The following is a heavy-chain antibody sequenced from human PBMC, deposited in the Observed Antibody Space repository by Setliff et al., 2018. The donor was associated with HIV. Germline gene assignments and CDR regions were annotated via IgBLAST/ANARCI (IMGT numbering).Heavy chain of an antibody. CDR2: ISVYSGNT. Sequence: GASVKVSCKASGYTFASYGISWVRQAPGQGLEWMGWISVYSGNTNYAQNLQGRVTMTTDTSTTTAYMELRSLRSDDTAVYYCATLAGDYYYSGRGYYFMDVWGKGTTVTVSS. J-gene: IGHJ6*03. CDR1: GYTFASYG. D-gene: IGHD3-10*01. CDR3: ATLAGDYYYSGRGYYFMDV. V-gene: IGHV1-18*01.